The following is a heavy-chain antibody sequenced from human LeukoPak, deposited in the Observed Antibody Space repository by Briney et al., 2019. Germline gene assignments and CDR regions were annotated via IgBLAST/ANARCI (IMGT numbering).Heavy chain of an antibody. J-gene: IGHJ4*02. CDR2: ISDNGDST. D-gene: IGHD1-26*01. Sequence: GESLRLSCAASGFTFNTFAVSWVRQAPGKGLEWVSIISDNGDSTYYGDSVKSRFTNSRLNTKITLYRQMNSLRAEDTAVYYCAREVGALDYWGQGNLVTVSS. CDR3: AREVGALDY. V-gene: IGHV3-23*01. CDR1: GFTFNTFA.